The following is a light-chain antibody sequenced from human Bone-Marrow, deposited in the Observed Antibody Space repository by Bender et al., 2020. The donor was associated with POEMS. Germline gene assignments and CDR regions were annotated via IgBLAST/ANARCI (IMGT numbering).Light chain of an antibody. CDR2: DVS. CDR1: SSDVGAYNL. Sequence: QSALTQPASVSGSPGQSITISCTGASSDVGAYNLVSWYQQHPGKAPKLMIYDVSNRPSGVSDRFSGSKSGNTASLTIFGLQAEDEADYYCSSYSSSSTMWLFGGGTKLTVL. CDR3: SSYSSSSTMWL. J-gene: IGLJ3*02. V-gene: IGLV2-14*02.